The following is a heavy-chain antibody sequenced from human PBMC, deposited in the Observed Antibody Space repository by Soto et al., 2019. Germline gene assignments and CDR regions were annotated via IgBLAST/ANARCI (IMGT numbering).Heavy chain of an antibody. J-gene: IGHJ4*02. D-gene: IGHD3-10*01. CDR2: FRTSGDGGTT. CDR1: GFTFSSYS. V-gene: IGHV3-23*01. Sequence: LRLSCAASGFTFSSYSMSWVRQAPGKGLEWVSGFRTSGDGGTTYYADSVKGRFTISRDNSKNMLFLQMTSRRAEDTAIYYCAKKVNSGPGSQYFDYWGQGTLVTVSS. CDR3: AKKVNSGPGSQYFDY.